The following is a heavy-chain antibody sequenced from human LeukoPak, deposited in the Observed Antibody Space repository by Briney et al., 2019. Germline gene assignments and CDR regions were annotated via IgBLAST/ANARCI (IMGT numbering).Heavy chain of an antibody. J-gene: IGHJ2*01. V-gene: IGHV4-59*01. CDR3: ARDLATVTTNWYFDL. Sequence: SETLSLTCNVSGGSISSYYWSWIRQPPGKGLEWIGYIYYSGSTNYNPSLKSRVTISVDTSKNQFSLKLSSVTAADTAVYYCARDLATVTTNWYFDLWGRGTLVTVSS. CDR2: IYYSGST. D-gene: IGHD4-17*01. CDR1: GGSISSYY.